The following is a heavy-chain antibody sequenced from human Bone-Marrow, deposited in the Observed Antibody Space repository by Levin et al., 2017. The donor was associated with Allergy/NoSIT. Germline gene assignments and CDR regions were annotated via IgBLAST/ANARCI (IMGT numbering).Heavy chain of an antibody. CDR3: ARDRKGFDY. J-gene: IGHJ4*02. V-gene: IGHV3-30-3*01. CDR1: GFTFSSYA. CDR2: ISYDGSNK. Sequence: GESLKISCAASGFTFSSYAMHWVRQAPGKGLEWVAVISYDGSNKYYADSVKGRFTISRDNSKNTLYLQMNSLRAEDTAVYYCARDRKGFDYWGQGTLVTVSS. D-gene: IGHD1-14*01.